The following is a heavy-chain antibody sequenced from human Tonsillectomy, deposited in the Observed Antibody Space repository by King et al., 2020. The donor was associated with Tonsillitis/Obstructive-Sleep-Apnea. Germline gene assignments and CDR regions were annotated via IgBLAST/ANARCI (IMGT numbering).Heavy chain of an antibody. V-gene: IGHV3-49*04. J-gene: IGHJ6*02. CDR1: GFTFGDYA. Sequence: VQLVESGGGVVQPGRSLRLSCTASGFTFGDYAMSWVRQAPGKGLEWVGFIRSKAHGGTTEYAASVKGRFIISRDDSKSIAYLQMNSLKTEDTAVYYCTRVVGATGYYYYYYGMDVWGQGTTVTVSS. CDR2: IRSKAHGGTT. D-gene: IGHD1-26*01. CDR3: TRVVGATGYYYYYYGMDV.